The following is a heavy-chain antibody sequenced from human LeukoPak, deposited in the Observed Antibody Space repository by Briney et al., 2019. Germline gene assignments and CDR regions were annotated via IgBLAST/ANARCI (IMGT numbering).Heavy chain of an antibody. CDR3: TRGAGWLIDY. D-gene: IGHD3-16*01. CDR2: FHNSGRS. J-gene: IGHJ4*02. Sequence: SETLSLTCTVSDDSISDYYRGWVRQPPGKGLEWIGYFHNSGRSTYNPSLKSRVTISADTSKNHFSLKLNSVTTADTAVYYCTRGAGWLIDYWGQGILVTVSS. V-gene: IGHV4-59*01. CDR1: DDSISDYY.